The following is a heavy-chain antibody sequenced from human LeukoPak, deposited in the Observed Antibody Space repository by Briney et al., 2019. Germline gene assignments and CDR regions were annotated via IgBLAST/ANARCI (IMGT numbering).Heavy chain of an antibody. CDR1: GGSIISSSDY. V-gene: IGHV4-39*01. CDR2: IYYTGST. Sequence: PSETLSLTCTVSGGSIISSSDYWGWIRQPPGKGLEWIAAIYYTGSTYYNPSLRSRVTISVDTSKNQFSLRLTSVTAADTAVYYCTRRTGSRSNWGQGTLVTVSP. D-gene: IGHD1-26*01. CDR3: TRRTGSRSN. J-gene: IGHJ4*02.